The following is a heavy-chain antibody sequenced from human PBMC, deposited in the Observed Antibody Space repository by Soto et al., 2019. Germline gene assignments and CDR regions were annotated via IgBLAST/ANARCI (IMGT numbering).Heavy chain of an antibody. CDR1: GYTFKTYG. J-gene: IGHJ4*02. CDR2: ISTFNGET. V-gene: IGHV1-18*01. D-gene: IGHD2-2*01. CDR3: AREVGYCSSSTCLIDY. Sequence: VQLVQCGAEVKKPGASVKVSCKASGYTFKTYGISWVRQAPGQGLEWMGWISTFNGETRYAKKFQARVTVTTDTSTTTGYMDLRSLRSDDTAVYYCAREVGYCSSSTCLIDYWGQGTLVTVSS.